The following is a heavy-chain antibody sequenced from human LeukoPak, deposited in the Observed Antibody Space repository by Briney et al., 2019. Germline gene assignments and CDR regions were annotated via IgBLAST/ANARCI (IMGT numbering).Heavy chain of an antibody. J-gene: IGHJ4*02. Sequence: GESLKISCKTSGYSFSTYWIGWVRQMPGKGLEWMGIIFPGDSDTTYSPSFQGQVTISADESISTVYLQWSSLRASDTAMYYCARTQEQQPGDYWGQGTLVTVSS. CDR1: GYSFSTYW. CDR3: ARTQEQQPGDY. D-gene: IGHD6-13*01. V-gene: IGHV5-51*01. CDR2: IFPGDSDT.